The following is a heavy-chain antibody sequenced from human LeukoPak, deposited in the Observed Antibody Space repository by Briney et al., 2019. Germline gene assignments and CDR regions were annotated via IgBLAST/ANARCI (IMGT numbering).Heavy chain of an antibody. CDR3: AKPAYAGYYYYMDV. CDR1: GFTFSSYG. J-gene: IGHJ6*03. V-gene: IGHV3-30*18. D-gene: IGHD3-16*01. CDR2: ISYDGSNK. Sequence: GGSLRLSCAASGFTFSSYGMHWVRQAPGKGLEWVAVISYDGSNKYYADSVKGRFTISRDNSKNTLYLQMNSLRVEDTAVYYCAKPAYAGYYYYMDVWGKGTTVTVSS.